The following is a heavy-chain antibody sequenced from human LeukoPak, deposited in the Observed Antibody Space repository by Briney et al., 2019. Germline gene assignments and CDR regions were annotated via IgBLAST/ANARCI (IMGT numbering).Heavy chain of an antibody. CDR2: INHSGST. V-gene: IGHV4-34*08. CDR3: ALGNRHVRHAFDI. D-gene: IGHD1/OR15-1a*01. CDR1: GFTFTTYW. Sequence: GSLRLSCAASGFTFTTYWMSWVRQLPGKGLEWIGEINHSGSTNYNPSLKSRVTITVDTSKNPFSLKLSSVTAADTAVYYCALGNRHVRHAFDIWGQGTMVTVSS. J-gene: IGHJ3*02.